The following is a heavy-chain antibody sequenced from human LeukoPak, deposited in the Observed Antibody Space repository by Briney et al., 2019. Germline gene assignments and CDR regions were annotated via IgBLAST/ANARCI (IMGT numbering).Heavy chain of an antibody. CDR3: AKWFATGPIYYYYGMDV. CDR2: ISGSGGST. D-gene: IGHD2-15*01. V-gene: IGHV3-23*01. J-gene: IGHJ6*02. Sequence: GGSLRLSCAASGFTFSSYAMSWVRQAPGKGLEWVSAISGSGGSTYYADSVKGRFTISRDNSKNTLYLQMNSLRAEDTAVYYCAKWFATGPIYYYYGMDVWGQGTTVTVSS. CDR1: GFTFSSYA.